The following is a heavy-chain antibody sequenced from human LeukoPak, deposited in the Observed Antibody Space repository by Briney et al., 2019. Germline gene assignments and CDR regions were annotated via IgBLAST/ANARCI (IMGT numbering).Heavy chain of an antibody. D-gene: IGHD5-24*01. J-gene: IGHJ4*02. V-gene: IGHV3-30*03. CDR1: GFTFSSYG. CDR3: ARDSEMGAFDY. Sequence: GGSLRLSCAASGFTFSSYGMHWVRQAPGKGREWVAVISYDGSNKYYADSVKGRFTISRDNSKNTLYLQRNSLRAEDTAVYYCARDSEMGAFDYWGQGTLVTVSS. CDR2: ISYDGSNK.